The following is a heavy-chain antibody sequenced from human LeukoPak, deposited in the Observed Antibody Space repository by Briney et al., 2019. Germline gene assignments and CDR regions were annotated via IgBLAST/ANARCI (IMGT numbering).Heavy chain of an antibody. V-gene: IGHV1-18*04. J-gene: IGHJ4*02. D-gene: IGHD3-10*01. CDR1: GYTFTSYG. CDR3: ARTLAYGSGSYSGYY. Sequence: VSVKVSCKASGYTFTSYGISWVRQAPGQGLEWMGWISAYNGNTNYAQKLQGRVTMTTDTSTSTAYMELRSLRSDDTAVYYCARTLAYGSGSYSGYYWGQGTLVTVSS. CDR2: ISAYNGNT.